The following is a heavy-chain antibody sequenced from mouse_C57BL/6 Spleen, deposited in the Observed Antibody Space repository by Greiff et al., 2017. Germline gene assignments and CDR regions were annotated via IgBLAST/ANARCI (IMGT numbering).Heavy chain of an antibody. J-gene: IGHJ2*01. V-gene: IGHV1-42*01. CDR1: GYSFTGYY. CDR2: INTSTGGT. D-gene: IGHD2-1*01. CDR3: ARGNFHFDY. Sequence: VQLQQSGPELVKPGASVKISCKASGYSFTGYYMNWVKQSPEKSLEWIGEINTSTGGTTYNQKFKDKATLTVDKSSSTAYMQLKSLTSEDSAVYYCARGNFHFDYWGQGTTLTVSS.